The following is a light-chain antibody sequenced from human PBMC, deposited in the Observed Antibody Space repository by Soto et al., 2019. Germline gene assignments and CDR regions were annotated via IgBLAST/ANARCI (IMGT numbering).Light chain of an antibody. CDR2: LGS. Sequence: DMVMTQSPLSLPVTPGEPASISCRSSQSLLHSNGYNYLDWYLQKPGQSPQLLIFLGSNRASGVPDRFSGCGAGTDFTLKISRVEAEDVGVYYCMQALQAPYTFGLGTKLEIK. J-gene: IGKJ2*01. CDR1: QSLLHSNGYNY. CDR3: MQALQAPYT. V-gene: IGKV2-28*01.